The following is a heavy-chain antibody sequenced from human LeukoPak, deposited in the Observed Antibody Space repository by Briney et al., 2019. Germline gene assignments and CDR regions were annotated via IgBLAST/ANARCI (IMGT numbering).Heavy chain of an antibody. CDR1: GGSISSYY. CDR3: ATYNWDLGWFDP. CDR2: IYNSGIT. V-gene: IGHV4-4*07. Sequence: SETLSLTCTVSGGSISSYYWTWIRQLAGRRLEWIGRIYNSGITNYNPSLKSRITMSVDMSKSQFSLKLSSVTAADTAVYYCATYNWDLGWFDPWGQGTLVTVSS. J-gene: IGHJ5*02. D-gene: IGHD1-7*01.